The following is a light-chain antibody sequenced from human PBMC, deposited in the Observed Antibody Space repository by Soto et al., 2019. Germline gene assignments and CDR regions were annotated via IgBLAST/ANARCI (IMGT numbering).Light chain of an antibody. CDR3: AAWDDSLSSVV. V-gene: IGLV1-47*01. Sequence: SVLTQPPSASGTPGQRVTISCSGSSSNIGSNYVYWYHHLPGTAPKLLIYANNLRPSGVPDRVSGSKSGTSASLAISGLQFEDEAQYYCAAWDDSLSSVVFGGGTKVTVL. J-gene: IGLJ2*01. CDR1: SSNIGSNY. CDR2: ANN.